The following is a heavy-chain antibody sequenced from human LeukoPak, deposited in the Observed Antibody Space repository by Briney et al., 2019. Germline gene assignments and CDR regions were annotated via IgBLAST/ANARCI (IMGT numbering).Heavy chain of an antibody. CDR1: GDSLYY. Sequence: SETLSLTCTVSGDSLYYWGWIRQPPGKGLEWIGSVYSTGHTNYNLSLKSRVTISVDTSKNQFSLKLSSVTAADTAVYYCARHEGGLYSSSSEGPGYWGQGTLVTVSS. D-gene: IGHD6-6*01. V-gene: IGHV4-39*01. J-gene: IGHJ4*02. CDR2: VYSTGHT. CDR3: ARHEGGLYSSSSEGPGY.